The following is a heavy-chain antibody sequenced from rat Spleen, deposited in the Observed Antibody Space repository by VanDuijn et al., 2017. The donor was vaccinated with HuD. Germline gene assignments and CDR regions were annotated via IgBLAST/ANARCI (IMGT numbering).Heavy chain of an antibody. CDR1: GFSLSKHS. V-gene: IGHV2-1*01. CDR2: IWGDGST. Sequence: QVQLKESGPGLVQPSQTLSLTCTVSGFSLSKHSVSWVRQPSGKGPEWMGGIWGDGSTDYNSALKSRLSVSRDTSKNQIFLKMNSLQTDDTGTYYCIRDRGYKYTLFDYWGQGVMVTVSS. J-gene: IGHJ2*01. D-gene: IGHD1-11*01. CDR3: IRDRGYKYTLFDY.